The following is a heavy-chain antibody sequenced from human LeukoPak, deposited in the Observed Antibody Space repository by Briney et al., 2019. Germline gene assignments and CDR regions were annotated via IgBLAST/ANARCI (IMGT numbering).Heavy chain of an antibody. J-gene: IGHJ4*02. CDR3: ARDNDYYDSSGYVDY. D-gene: IGHD3-22*01. Sequence: GGSLRLSCAASGFTFSSYAMSWVRQAPGKGLEWVAVISYDGSNKYYADSVKGRFTISRDNSKSTLYLQMNSLRAEDTSVYYCARDNDYYDSSGYVDYWGQGTLVTVSS. CDR1: GFTFSSYA. V-gene: IGHV3-30-3*01. CDR2: ISYDGSNK.